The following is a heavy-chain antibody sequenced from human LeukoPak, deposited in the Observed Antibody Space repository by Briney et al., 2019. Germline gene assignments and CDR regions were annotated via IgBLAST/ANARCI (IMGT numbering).Heavy chain of an antibody. V-gene: IGHV5-51*01. CDR1: GYSFTSYW. CDR2: IYPGDSDT. D-gene: IGHD2-2*01. J-gene: IGHJ4*02. CDR3: AGGYCSSTSCSYYFDY. Sequence: GESLKISCKGSGYSFTSYWIGWVRQMPGKGLEWMGIIYPGDSDTRYSPSFQGQVTISADKSISTAYLQWSSLKASDTAMYYCAGGYCSSTSCSYYFDYWGQGTLVTVSS.